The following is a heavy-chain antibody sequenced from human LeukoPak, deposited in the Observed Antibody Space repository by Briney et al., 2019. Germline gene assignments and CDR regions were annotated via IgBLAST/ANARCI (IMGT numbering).Heavy chain of an antibody. CDR1: GFTFSSYW. Sequence: GGSLRLSCAAAGFTFSSYWMHWVRQAPGKGLEWVAAISNDGRKKSHADSVKGRFTISRDNSKDTLYVQMNSLRAEDTAVYYCARDLFITGTTSYFDYWGQGTLVTVSS. J-gene: IGHJ4*02. D-gene: IGHD1-7*01. V-gene: IGHV3-30*03. CDR2: ISNDGRKK. CDR3: ARDLFITGTTSYFDY.